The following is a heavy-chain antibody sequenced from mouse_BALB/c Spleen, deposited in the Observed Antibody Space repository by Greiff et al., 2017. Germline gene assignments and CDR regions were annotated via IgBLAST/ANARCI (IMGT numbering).Heavy chain of an antibody. CDR1: GFTFSDFY. V-gene: IGHV7-1*02. Sequence: EVHLVESGGGLVQPGGSLRLSCATSGFTFSDFYMEWVRQPPGKRLEWIAASRNKANDYTTEYSASVKGRFIVSRDTSQSILYLQMNALRAEDTAIYYCARGPWLLRSWYFDVWGAGTTVTVSS. D-gene: IGHD2-3*01. CDR3: ARGPWLLRSWYFDV. J-gene: IGHJ1*01. CDR2: SRNKANDYTT.